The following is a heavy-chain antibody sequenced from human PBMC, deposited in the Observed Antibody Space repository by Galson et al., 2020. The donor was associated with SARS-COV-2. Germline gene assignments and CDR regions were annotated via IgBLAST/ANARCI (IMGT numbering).Heavy chain of an antibody. D-gene: IGHD6-19*01. CDR3: LAYSSTRQSY. V-gene: IGHV3-64D*09. Sequence: GESLKISCSASGFIFSDYAMHWVRQAPGKGLEYVSALSSNGGTSFYADSVKGRFTMSRDNSKNMFYLQVTGLRVEDTALYDCLAYSSTRQSYWGQGTLVTVSS. CDR2: LSSNGGTS. CDR1: GFIFSDYA. J-gene: IGHJ4*02.